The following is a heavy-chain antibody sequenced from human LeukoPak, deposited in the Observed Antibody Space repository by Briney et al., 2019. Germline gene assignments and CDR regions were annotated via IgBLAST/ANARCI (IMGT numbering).Heavy chain of an antibody. V-gene: IGHV3-30*19. Sequence: GGSLRLSCAASGFTFSSYGMHWVRQAPGKGLEWVAVVSYDGSSKYYADSVKGRFTISRDNSKNTLFLQMNSLRAEDTAVYYCARDPNSVYDPNRQLFDYWGQGALVTVSS. CDR1: GFTFSSYG. D-gene: IGHD5/OR15-5a*01. J-gene: IGHJ4*02. CDR3: ARDPNSVYDPNRQLFDY. CDR2: VSYDGSSK.